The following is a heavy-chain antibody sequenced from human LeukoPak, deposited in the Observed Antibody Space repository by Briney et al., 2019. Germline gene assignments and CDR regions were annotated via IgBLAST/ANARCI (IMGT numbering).Heavy chain of an antibody. D-gene: IGHD2-2*01. J-gene: IGHJ4*02. CDR1: GYTFTGYY. CDR2: INPNSGGT. V-gene: IGHV1-2*06. CDR3: ASWDIVVLPAATFDY. Sequence: ASVKVSCKASGYTFTGYYMHWVRQAPGQGLEWMGRINPNSGGTNYAQKFQGRVTMTRDTSISTAYMELSRLRSDDTAVYYCASWDIVVLPAATFDYWGQGTLVTVSS.